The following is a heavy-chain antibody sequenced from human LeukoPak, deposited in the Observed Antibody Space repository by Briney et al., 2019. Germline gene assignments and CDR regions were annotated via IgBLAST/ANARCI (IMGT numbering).Heavy chain of an antibody. D-gene: IGHD3-10*01. J-gene: IGHJ4*02. Sequence: SGPTLVNPTQTLTLTCTFSGFSLSTSGVGVGWIRQPPGKALEWLALIYWNDDKHYSPSLKNRLTITKDTSKNQVVLTMTNMDPVDTATYYCTHRLRGNYYGSGTHWGQGTLVTVSS. CDR1: GFSLSTSGVG. CDR2: IYWNDDK. V-gene: IGHV2-5*01. CDR3: THRLRGNYYGSGTH.